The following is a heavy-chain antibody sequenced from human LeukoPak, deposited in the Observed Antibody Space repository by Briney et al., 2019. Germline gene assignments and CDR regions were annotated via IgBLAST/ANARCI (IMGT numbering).Heavy chain of an antibody. CDR3: ARVGENKGFGDPGEYYYIDV. Sequence: PETQSLTCTVSGGSISSYYWSWIRQPPGKGLEWIGYIYYSGSTNYNPSLKSRVTISVDTSKNQFSLKLSSVTAADTAVYYCARVGENKGFGDPGEYYYIDVWGKGTTVTVSS. CDR1: GGSISSYY. V-gene: IGHV4-59*01. D-gene: IGHD3-10*01. CDR2: IYYSGST. J-gene: IGHJ6*03.